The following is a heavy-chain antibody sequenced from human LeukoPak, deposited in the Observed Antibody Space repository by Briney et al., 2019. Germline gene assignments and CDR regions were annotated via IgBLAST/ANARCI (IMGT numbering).Heavy chain of an antibody. J-gene: IGHJ5*02. Sequence: SETLSLTCTVTGGSMSNYYWSWIRQSPGKGLECVGYIYSSGSTHYNPSLKSRVTISLDTSKNQFSLKVSSVTAADTAVYYCARHDSSGYYYDHWGQGNLVTVSS. CDR3: ARHDSSGYYYDH. D-gene: IGHD3-22*01. CDR1: GGSMSNYY. V-gene: IGHV4-59*08. CDR2: IYSSGST.